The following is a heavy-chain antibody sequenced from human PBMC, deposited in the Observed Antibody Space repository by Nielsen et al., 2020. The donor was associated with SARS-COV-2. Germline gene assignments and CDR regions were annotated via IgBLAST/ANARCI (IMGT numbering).Heavy chain of an antibody. J-gene: IGHJ2*01. Sequence: GSLRLSCAVSGGSISSSNWWSWVRQPPGKGLEWIGEIYHSGSTNYNPSLKSRVTISVDKSKNQFSLKLSSVTAADTAVYYCARRGLGNRREGYFDLWGRGTLVTVSS. CDR3: ARRGLGNRREGYFDL. CDR2: IYHSGST. CDR1: GGSISSSNW. V-gene: IGHV4-4*02. D-gene: IGHD7-27*01.